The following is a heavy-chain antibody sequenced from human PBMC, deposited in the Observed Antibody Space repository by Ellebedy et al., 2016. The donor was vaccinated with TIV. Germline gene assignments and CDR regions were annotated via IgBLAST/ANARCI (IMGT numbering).Heavy chain of an antibody. CDR2: ISHVANFL. Sequence: GESLKISCAASGFSFSSYVMHWVRQAPGKGLMWVSRISHVANFLSYADSVKGRFTISRDNPKNTLFLQMSSLRAEDTAVYFCVRDVNFNFGDTWGQGTLVTVSS. V-gene: IGHV3-74*01. J-gene: IGHJ5*02. CDR1: GFSFSSYV. CDR3: VRDVNFNFGDT. D-gene: IGHD1-1*01.